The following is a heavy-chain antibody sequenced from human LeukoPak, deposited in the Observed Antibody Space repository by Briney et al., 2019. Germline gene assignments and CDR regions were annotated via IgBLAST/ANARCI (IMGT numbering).Heavy chain of an antibody. J-gene: IGHJ4*02. CDR1: GGSVTSTNY. Sequence: SETLSLTCGVSGGSVTSTNYWTWVRPPPGKGLEWIGEVNLQGFTNYNPSLMGRVAISVDTFENHISLQLTSVTAADTAVYYCARGGGPYRPLDYSGQGTLVTVSS. V-gene: IGHV4-4*02. CDR2: VNLQGFT. CDR3: ARGGGPYRPLDY.